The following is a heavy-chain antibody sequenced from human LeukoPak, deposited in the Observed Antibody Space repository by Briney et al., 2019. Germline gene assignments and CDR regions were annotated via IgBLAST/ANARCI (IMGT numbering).Heavy chain of an antibody. CDR2: ISYDGSNK. CDR1: GFTFSTHT. D-gene: IGHD3-16*01. V-gene: IGHV3-30*04. J-gene: IGHJ5*02. Sequence: GGSLRLSCVASGFTFSTHTMYWVRLAPGKGLEWVAVISYDGSNKYYTDSVKGRFTISRDNSKNTLYLQMNSLRAEDTAVYYCARLGDSSPWGQGTLVTVSS. CDR3: ARLGDSSP.